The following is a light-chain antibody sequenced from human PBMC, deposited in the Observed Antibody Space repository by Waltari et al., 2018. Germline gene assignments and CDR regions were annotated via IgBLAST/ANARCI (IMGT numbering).Light chain of an antibody. V-gene: IGKV1-5*03. Sequence: DIQMTQSPSTLSASVGDRVTITCRASQSISTWLAWFQQKPGNAPKVLIYKASSLGSGVPSRFSGSGSGTEFTLTISSLQPDDFATYYCQHYNSFPYTFGQGTKLEIK. CDR1: QSISTW. CDR2: KAS. J-gene: IGKJ2*01. CDR3: QHYNSFPYT.